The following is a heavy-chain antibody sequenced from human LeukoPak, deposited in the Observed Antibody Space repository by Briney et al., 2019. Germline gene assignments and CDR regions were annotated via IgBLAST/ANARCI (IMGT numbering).Heavy chain of an antibody. D-gene: IGHD6-13*01. CDR2: IYYSGST. V-gene: IGHV4-59*01. J-gene: IGHJ5*02. CDR3: ATRPDIAATGPGWFDP. Sequence: SETLSLTCSVSGGSISSYYWTWIRQPPGKGLEWIGYIYYSGSTNYNPSLKSRVTISVDTSKNQFSLKLSSVTAADTAVYYCATRPDIAATGPGWFDPWGQGTLVTVSS. CDR1: GGSISSYY.